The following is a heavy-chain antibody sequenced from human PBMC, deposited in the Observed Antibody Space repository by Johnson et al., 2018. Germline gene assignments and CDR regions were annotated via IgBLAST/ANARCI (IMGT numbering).Heavy chain of an antibody. V-gene: IGHV4-59*01. CDR3: ARSFYDSSGYVYYYYYMDG. J-gene: IGHJ6*03. CDR2: IYYSGST. Sequence: QVQLQESGPGLVKXSETLSLTCTVSGGSISSYYWSWIRQPPGKGLEWIGYIYYSGSTNHHPSLKSRVPISVDTSKNQFSLKLSSVTAADTAVYYCARSFYDSSGYVYYYYYMDGWGKGTTVTVSS. CDR1: GGSISSYY. D-gene: IGHD3-22*01.